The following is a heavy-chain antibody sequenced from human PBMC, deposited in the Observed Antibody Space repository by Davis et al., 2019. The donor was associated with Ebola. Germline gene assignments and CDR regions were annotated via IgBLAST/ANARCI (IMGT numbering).Heavy chain of an antibody. Sequence: ASVKVSCKASGYTFTSYGISWVRQAPGQGLEWMGWISAYNGNTNYAQKLQGRVTMTTDTSTSTAYMELRSLRSDDTAVYYCARNYYYGSGILGYYYGMDVWGQGTTVTVSS. CDR3: ARNYYYGSGILGYYYGMDV. CDR1: GYTFTSYG. D-gene: IGHD3-10*01. J-gene: IGHJ6*02. CDR2: ISAYNGNT. V-gene: IGHV1-18*01.